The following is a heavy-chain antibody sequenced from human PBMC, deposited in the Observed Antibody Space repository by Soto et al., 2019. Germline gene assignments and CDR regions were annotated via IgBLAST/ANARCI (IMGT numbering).Heavy chain of an antibody. CDR3: AGDRRGATDPFAYYYFGMDV. Sequence: SETLSLTCTVSGGSISSYYWSWIRQPPGKGLEWIGYIYYSGGTNYNPSLKSRVTISVDTTKNQFYLKLRSDTAADTAVYYCAGDRRGATDPFAYYYFGMDVWGQGTTVTVSS. CDR2: IYYSGGT. D-gene: IGHD1-26*01. V-gene: IGHV4-59*01. CDR1: GGSISSYY. J-gene: IGHJ6*02.